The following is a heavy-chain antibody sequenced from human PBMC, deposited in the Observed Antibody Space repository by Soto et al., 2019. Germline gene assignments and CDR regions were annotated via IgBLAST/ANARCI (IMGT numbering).Heavy chain of an antibody. V-gene: IGHV3-30*18. CDR1: GFTFSSYG. Sequence: QVQLVESGGGVVQPGRSLRLSCAASGFTFSSYGMHWVRQAPGKGLEWVAVISYDGSNKYYADSVKGRFTISRDNSKNTLYLQMTSLRAEDTAVYYCAKFGPGVSPEDYWGQGTLVTVSS. CDR2: ISYDGSNK. J-gene: IGHJ4*02. D-gene: IGHD3-16*01. CDR3: AKFGPGVSPEDY.